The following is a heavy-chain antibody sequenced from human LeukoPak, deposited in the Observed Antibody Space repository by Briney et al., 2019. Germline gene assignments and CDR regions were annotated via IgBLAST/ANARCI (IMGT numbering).Heavy chain of an antibody. D-gene: IGHD5-18*01. J-gene: IGHJ5*02. CDR1: GFAFSSSA. CDR3: AKDARGYSYGFRFDP. Sequence: PGGSLRLSCEASGFAFSSSAMHWVRQAPGKGLEWVAFIRYDGSNKYYADSVKGRFTISRDNSKNTLYLQMNSLRAEDTAVYYCAKDARGYSYGFRFDPWGQGTLVTVSS. CDR2: IRYDGSNK. V-gene: IGHV3-30*02.